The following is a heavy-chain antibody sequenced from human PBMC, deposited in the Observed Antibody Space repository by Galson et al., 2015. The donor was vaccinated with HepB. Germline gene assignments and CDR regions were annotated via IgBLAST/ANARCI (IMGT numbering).Heavy chain of an antibody. CDR2: ISGSGGRT. CDR3: VKENSGWSFADN. CDR1: GFSFRSYA. J-gene: IGHJ4*02. D-gene: IGHD3-16*01. V-gene: IGHV3-23*01. Sequence: SLRLSCAVSGFSFRSYAMSWVRQAPGKGLEWVSAISGSGGRTYYTDSVKGRFSIARDNSKNTLYLQLNNLRVEDTAIYYCVKENSGWSFADNWGQGTLVTVSS.